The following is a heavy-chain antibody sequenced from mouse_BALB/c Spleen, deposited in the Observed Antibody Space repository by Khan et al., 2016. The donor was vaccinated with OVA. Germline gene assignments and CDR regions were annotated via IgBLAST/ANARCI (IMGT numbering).Heavy chain of an antibody. CDR3: AREGTYYSYDGFAY. J-gene: IGHJ3*01. V-gene: IGHV9-3*02. CDR2: INTNTAES. CDR1: GYTFTNFG. Sequence: QIQLVQSGPELKKPGETVKISCKASGYTFTNFGMNWVKQAPGKGLKWMGWINTNTAESTCAEEFKGRFAFSLETSASTAYLQINNLKNEDQSTYFCAREGTYYSYDGFAYWGQGTLVTVSA. D-gene: IGHD2-12*01.